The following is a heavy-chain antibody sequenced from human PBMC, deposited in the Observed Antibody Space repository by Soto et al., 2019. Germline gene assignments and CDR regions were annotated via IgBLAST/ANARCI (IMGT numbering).Heavy chain of an antibody. J-gene: IGHJ4*02. CDR1: GGSISSGGYY. CDR3: ARDRNYGGNPYYFDY. V-gene: IGHV4-31*03. Sequence: PSETLSLTCTVSGGSISSGGYYWTWIRQHPGKGLEWIGYIYYSGSTYYNPSLKSRVTISVDTSKNQFSLKLSSVTAADTAVYYCARDRNYGGNPYYFDYWGQGTLVTVSS. D-gene: IGHD4-17*01. CDR2: IYYSGST.